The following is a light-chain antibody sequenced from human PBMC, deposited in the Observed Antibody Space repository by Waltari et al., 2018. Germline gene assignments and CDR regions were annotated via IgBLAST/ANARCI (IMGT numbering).Light chain of an antibody. CDR2: KAS. CDR3: QQYYRPPWT. Sequence: DIQMTKSASTLSAFAGDRVTITCRASESINSWLALHQQKPGKAPELLIFKASTLESGVPSRFSGSGSGTEFTLTNSSLQPDDFATYYCQQYYRPPWTFGQGTKVDIK. CDR1: ESINSW. V-gene: IGKV1-5*03. J-gene: IGKJ1*01.